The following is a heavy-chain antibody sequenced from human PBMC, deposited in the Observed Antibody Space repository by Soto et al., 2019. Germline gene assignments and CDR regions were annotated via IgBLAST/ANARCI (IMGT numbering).Heavy chain of an antibody. Sequence: GGSLRLSCTASGLTFSDYTMTWVRQAPGKVLECISVILADYNTYYAGSVRGRFTISRDNSKNTLYLEMNSLRAEDTAVYYCARRTEGYFGYWGQGALVTVSS. V-gene: IGHV3-23*03. CDR1: GLTFSDYT. J-gene: IGHJ4*02. CDR2: ILADYNT. CDR3: ARRTEGYFGY.